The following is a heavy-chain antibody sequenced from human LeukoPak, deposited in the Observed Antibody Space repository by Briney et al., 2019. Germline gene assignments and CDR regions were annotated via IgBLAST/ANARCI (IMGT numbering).Heavy chain of an antibody. Sequence: GGSLRLSCAASGFTFSSYGMHWVRQAPGKGLEWVAVISYDGSNKYYADSVKGRFTISRDNSKNSPYLQMNRLRAEDTAVYYCATPKAGRGFWGQGTLVTVSS. J-gene: IGHJ4*02. CDR2: ISYDGSNK. CDR1: GFTFSSYG. CDR3: ATPKAGRGF. V-gene: IGHV3-30*03. D-gene: IGHD3-10*01.